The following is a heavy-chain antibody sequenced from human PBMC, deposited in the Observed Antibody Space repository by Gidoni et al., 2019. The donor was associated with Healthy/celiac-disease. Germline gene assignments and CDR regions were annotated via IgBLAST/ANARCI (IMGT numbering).Heavy chain of an antibody. CDR2: INPNSGGT. D-gene: IGHD3-3*01. J-gene: IGHJ5*02. CDR3: ARDEITIFGVVITQLRFDP. V-gene: IGHV1-2*02. CDR1: GYTFTGYY. Sequence: QVQLVQSGAEVKKPGASVKVSCKASGYTFTGYYMHWVRQAPGQGLEWMGWINPNSGGTNYAQKFQGRVTMTRDTSISTAYMELSRLRSDDTAVYYCARDEITIFGVVITQLRFDPWGQGTLVTVSS.